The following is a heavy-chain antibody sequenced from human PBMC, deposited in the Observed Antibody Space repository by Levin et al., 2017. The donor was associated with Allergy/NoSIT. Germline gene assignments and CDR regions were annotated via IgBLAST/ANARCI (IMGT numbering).Heavy chain of an antibody. J-gene: IGHJ4*02. Sequence: GGSLRLSCAASGFTFSGSAMHWVRQASGKGLEWVGRIRSKANSYATAYAASVKGRFTISRDDSKNTAYLQMNSLKTEDTAVYYCTCEGQQSDYWGQGTLVTVSS. V-gene: IGHV3-73*01. CDR2: IRSKANSYAT. CDR3: TCEGQQSDY. CDR1: GFTFSGSA. D-gene: IGHD6-13*01.